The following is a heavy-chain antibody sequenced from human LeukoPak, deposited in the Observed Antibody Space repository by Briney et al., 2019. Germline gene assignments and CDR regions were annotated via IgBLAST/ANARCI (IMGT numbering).Heavy chain of an antibody. CDR2: IYYSGNT. CDR3: ARDTRSYLDY. J-gene: IGHJ4*02. CDR1: GGSISSYN. Sequence: SETLSLTCTVSGGSISSYNSSWIRQPPGKGLEWIGFIYYSGNTNYNPSLKSRVTISVDTSKNQFSLKLSSVTAADTAVYYCARDTRSYLDYWGQGALVTVSS. V-gene: IGHV4-59*01.